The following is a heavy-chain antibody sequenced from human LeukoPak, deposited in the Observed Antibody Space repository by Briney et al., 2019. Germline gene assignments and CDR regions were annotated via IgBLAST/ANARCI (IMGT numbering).Heavy chain of an antibody. CDR2: IYYSGST. J-gene: IGHJ4*02. CDR1: GGSISSGGYY. CDR3: ARVRIRPANFDY. Sequence: SETLSLTCTVSGGSISSGGYYWSWIRQHPGKGLEWIGYIYYSGSTYYNPSLKSRVTISVDTSKNQFSLKLSSVTAADTAVYYCARVRIRPANFDYWGQGALVTVSS. V-gene: IGHV4-31*03. D-gene: IGHD2-15*01.